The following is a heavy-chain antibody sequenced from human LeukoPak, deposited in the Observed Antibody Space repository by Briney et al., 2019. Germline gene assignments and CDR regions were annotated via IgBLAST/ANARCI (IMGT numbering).Heavy chain of an antibody. J-gene: IGHJ4*02. CDR2: ISAYNGNT. CDR3: ARVLRGVTPHKVYYFDY. D-gene: IGHD3-10*01. Sequence: ASVKVSCKASGYTFNSYGISWVRQAPGQGLECMGWISAYNGNTNYAQNLQGRATMTTDTFTRTAYMELRSLTSDDTAVYYCARVLRGVTPHKVYYFDYWGQGTLVTVSS. CDR1: GYTFNSYG. V-gene: IGHV1-18*01.